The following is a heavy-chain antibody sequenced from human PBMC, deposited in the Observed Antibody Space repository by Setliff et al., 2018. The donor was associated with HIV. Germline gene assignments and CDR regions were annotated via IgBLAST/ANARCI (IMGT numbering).Heavy chain of an antibody. CDR2: IIPIFGTA. CDR3: ARNFGLSPSGKYYYYYGMDI. D-gene: IGHD3-10*01. CDR1: GYTFSGYH. J-gene: IGHJ6*02. Sequence: SVKVSCKASGYTFSGYHMYWVRQAPGQGLEWMGGIIPIFGTANYAQKFQGRVTITADESTSTAYMELSSLRSDDTAVYYCARNFGLSPSGKYYYYYGMDIWGQGTTVTVSS. V-gene: IGHV1-69*13.